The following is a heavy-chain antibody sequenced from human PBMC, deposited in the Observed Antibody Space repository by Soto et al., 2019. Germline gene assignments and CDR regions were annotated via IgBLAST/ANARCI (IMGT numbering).Heavy chain of an antibody. V-gene: IGHV3-33*01. CDR1: GFTFSSYG. CDR2: IWYDGSNK. Sequence: GGSLRLSCAASGFTFSSYGMHWVRQAPGKGLEWVAVIWYDGSNKYYADSVKGRFTISRDNSKNTLYLQMNSLRAEDPAVYYCARDSGGGYCSGGSCYNYFDYWGQGTLVTVSS. J-gene: IGHJ4*02. D-gene: IGHD2-15*01. CDR3: ARDSGGGYCSGGSCYNYFDY.